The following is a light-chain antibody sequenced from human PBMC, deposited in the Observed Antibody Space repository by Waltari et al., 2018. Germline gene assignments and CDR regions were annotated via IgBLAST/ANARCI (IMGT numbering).Light chain of an antibody. V-gene: IGLV3-1*01. J-gene: IGLJ2*01. CDR2: QDS. Sequence: ACWYQQKPGHSPVLVIYQDSKRPSGIPERFSGSNSGNTATLTISGTQAMDEADYYCQAWDSSGVFGGGTKLTVL. CDR3: QAWDSSGV.